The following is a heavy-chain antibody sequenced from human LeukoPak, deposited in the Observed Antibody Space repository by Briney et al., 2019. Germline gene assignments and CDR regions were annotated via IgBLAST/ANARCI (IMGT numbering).Heavy chain of an antibody. V-gene: IGHV1-2*02. J-gene: IGHJ4*02. CDR1: GYTFTGYY. D-gene: IGHD5-24*01. Sequence: ASVKVSCKASGYTFTGYYMHWVRQAPGQGLEWMGWINPNSGGTNYAQKFQGRVTMTRDTSISTAYMELRSLRSDDTAVYYCARVPPQLQNPTDYWGQGTLVTVSS. CDR2: INPNSGGT. CDR3: ARVPPQLQNPTDY.